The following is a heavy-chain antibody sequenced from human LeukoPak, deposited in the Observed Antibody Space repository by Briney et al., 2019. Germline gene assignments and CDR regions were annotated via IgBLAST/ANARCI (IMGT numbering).Heavy chain of an antibody. J-gene: IGHJ4*02. CDR1: GFTFSSYA. V-gene: IGHV3-33*08. CDR3: ARAAGCSSTSCYTYFDY. D-gene: IGHD2-2*02. Sequence: PGGSLRLSCAASGFTFSSYAMHWVRQAPGKGLEWVAVIWYDGSNKYYADSVKGRFTISRDNSKNTLYLQMNSLRAEDTAVYYCARAAGCSSTSCYTYFDYWGQGTLVTVSS. CDR2: IWYDGSNK.